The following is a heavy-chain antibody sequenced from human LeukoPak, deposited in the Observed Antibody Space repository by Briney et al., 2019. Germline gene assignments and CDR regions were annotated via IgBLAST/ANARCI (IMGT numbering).Heavy chain of an antibody. Sequence: QTGGSLRLSCAASGFTFSGYWMHWVRQAQGKGLVWVSRISPDGTTTNYADSAEGRFTISRDNAKNTLYLQTNGLRDEDAAVYYCTRVLAGRSGLMDVWGRGTAITVSS. CDR3: TRVLAGRSGLMDV. J-gene: IGHJ6*02. CDR1: GFTFSGYW. CDR2: ISPDGTTT. V-gene: IGHV3-74*01. D-gene: IGHD2-8*02.